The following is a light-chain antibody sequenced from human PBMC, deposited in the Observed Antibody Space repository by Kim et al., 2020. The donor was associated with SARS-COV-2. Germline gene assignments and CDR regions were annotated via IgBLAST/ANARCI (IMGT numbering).Light chain of an antibody. CDR3: QTRDSGTVV. J-gene: IGLJ2*01. V-gene: IGLV3-1*01. CDR2: QDT. CDR1: RLRDKY. Sequence: SYELTQPPSVSVFPGQSVSIPCSGHRLRDKYVCWYQQRPGQSPVLLIYQDTERPSGVPERFSGSHSGDTVTLDISGAQALDEADYYCQTRDSGTVVFGGGTQLTVL.